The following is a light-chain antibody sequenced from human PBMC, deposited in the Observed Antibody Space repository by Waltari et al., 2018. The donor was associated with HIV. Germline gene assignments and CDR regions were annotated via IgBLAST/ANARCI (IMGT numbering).Light chain of an antibody. Sequence: INDYKYVSWYQQHSDKPPKLIIFEVTKRPSGVPDRFSGSRSGNTASLFVSGLQPEDEATYFCSSFAGTNKLFGGGTKLTVL. CDR2: EVT. CDR3: SSFAGTNKL. CDR1: INDYKY. V-gene: IGLV2-8*01. J-gene: IGLJ2*01.